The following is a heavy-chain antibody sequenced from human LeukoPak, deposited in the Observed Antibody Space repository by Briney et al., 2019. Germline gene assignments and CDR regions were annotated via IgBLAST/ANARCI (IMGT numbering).Heavy chain of an antibody. V-gene: IGHV4-59*01. D-gene: IGHD3-16*01. Sequence: PSETLSLTCTVSGGSISTYSWTWIRQPPGKGLEWIGYIYYSGSTNYNPSLKSRVTISVDTSKNQFSLKLSSVTAADTAVYYCARMNYDYVWGSHYYYYGMDVWGQGTTVTVSS. CDR1: GGSISTYS. J-gene: IGHJ6*02. CDR2: IYYSGST. CDR3: ARMNYDYVWGSHYYYYGMDV.